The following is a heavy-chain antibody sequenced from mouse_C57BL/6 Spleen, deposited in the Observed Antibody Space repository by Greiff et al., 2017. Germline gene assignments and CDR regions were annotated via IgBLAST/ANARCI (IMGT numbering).Heavy chain of an antibody. V-gene: IGHV5-4*03. CDR1: GFTFSSYA. J-gene: IGHJ2*01. D-gene: IGHD1-1*01. CDR2: ISDGGSYT. CDR3: ARGNYYGSSYPYYFDY. Sequence: EVMLVESGGGLVKPGGSLKLSCAASGFTFSSYAMSWVRQTPEKRLEWVATISDGGSYTYYPDNVKGRFTISRDNAKNNLYLQMSHLKSEDTAMYYCARGNYYGSSYPYYFDYWGQGTTLTVSS.